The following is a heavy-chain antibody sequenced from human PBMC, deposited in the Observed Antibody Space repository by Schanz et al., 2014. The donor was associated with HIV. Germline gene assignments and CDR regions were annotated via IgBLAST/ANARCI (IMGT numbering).Heavy chain of an antibody. V-gene: IGHV3-33*08. Sequence: QVQLVESGGGVVQPGRSLRLSCAASGFTFSTCGMHWVRQAPGKGLECVAVIWYDGSNKYYADSVKGRFTISRDNSKNTLYLQMNSLRGEDTAVYYCATAAVTDYSDNWGQGTLVTVSS. CDR3: ATAAVTDYSDN. J-gene: IGHJ4*02. CDR2: IWYDGSNK. D-gene: IGHD4-17*01. CDR1: GFTFSTCG.